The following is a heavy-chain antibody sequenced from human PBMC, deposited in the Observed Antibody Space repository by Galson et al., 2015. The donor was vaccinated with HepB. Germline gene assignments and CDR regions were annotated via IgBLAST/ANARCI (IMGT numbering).Heavy chain of an antibody. D-gene: IGHD3-3*01. CDR2: INTNTGNP. CDR1: GYTFTSYA. J-gene: IGHJ4*02. V-gene: IGHV7-4-1*02. Sequence: SVKVSCKASGYTFTSYAMNWVRQAPGQGLEWMGWINTNTGNPTYAQGFTGRFVFSSDTSVSTAYLQISSLKAEDTAVYYCARTYDFWSGSGPGAFDYWGQGTLVTVSS. CDR3: ARTYDFWSGSGPGAFDY.